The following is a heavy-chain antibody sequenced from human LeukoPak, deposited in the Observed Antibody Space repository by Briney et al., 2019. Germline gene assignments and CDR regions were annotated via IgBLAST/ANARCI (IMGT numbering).Heavy chain of an antibody. CDR2: IYSSGNT. D-gene: IGHD3-10*01. Sequence: PSETLSLTCSVSGASISSSSFYWGWIRQPPGKGLEWIGSIYSSGNTYYNPPLKSRVTISVDTAQNQLSLRLSSVTAADTAVYYCATASYFGSGTYGYFDYWGQGTLGTVSS. J-gene: IGHJ4*02. CDR3: ATASYFGSGTYGYFDY. CDR1: GASISSSSFY. V-gene: IGHV4-39*01.